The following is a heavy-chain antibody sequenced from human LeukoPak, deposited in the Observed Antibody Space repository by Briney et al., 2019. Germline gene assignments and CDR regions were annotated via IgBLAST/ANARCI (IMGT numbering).Heavy chain of an antibody. CDR2: ISWDGGST. D-gene: IGHD3-22*01. V-gene: IGHV3-43D*03. CDR1: GFTFDDYA. J-gene: IGHJ4*02. Sequence: GGSLRLSCAASGFTFDDYAMHWVRQAPGKGLEWVFLISWDGGSTYYADTVKGRFTISRDNSKNSLYLQMNSLRAEDTALYYCAKDTAFYYDSSVYIDYWGQGTLVTVSS. CDR3: AKDTAFYYDSSVYIDY.